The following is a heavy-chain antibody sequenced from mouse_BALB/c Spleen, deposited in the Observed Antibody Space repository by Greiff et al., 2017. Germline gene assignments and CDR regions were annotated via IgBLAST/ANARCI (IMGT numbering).Heavy chain of an antibody. Sequence: EVKLVESGGGLVQPGGSLKLSCAASGFTFSSYGMSWVRQTPDKRLELVATINSNGGSTYYPDSVKGRFTISRDNAKNTLYLQMSSLKSEDTAMYYCARNPALLLRLPWYFDVWGAGTTVTVSS. D-gene: IGHD1-2*01. V-gene: IGHV5-6-3*01. CDR1: GFTFSSYG. J-gene: IGHJ1*01. CDR3: ARNPALLLRLPWYFDV. CDR2: INSNGGST.